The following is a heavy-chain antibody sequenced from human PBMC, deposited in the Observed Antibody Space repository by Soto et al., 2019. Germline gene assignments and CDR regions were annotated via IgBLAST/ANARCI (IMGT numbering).Heavy chain of an antibody. CDR1: GFTFSDHY. V-gene: IGHV3-72*01. Sequence: EVQLVESGGGLVQPGGSLRLSCAASGFTFSDHYMDWVRQAPGKGLEWVGRTRNKANSYTTEYAASVKGRFTISRDDSKNSLYLQMNSLTTDDTTVYYCAGDYDGSCPTDYWGQGTLVTVSS. CDR2: TRNKANSYTT. D-gene: IGHD3-22*01. CDR3: AGDYDGSCPTDY. J-gene: IGHJ4*02.